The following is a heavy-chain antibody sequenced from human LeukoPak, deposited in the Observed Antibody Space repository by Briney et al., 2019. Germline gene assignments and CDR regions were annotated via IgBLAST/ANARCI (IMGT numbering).Heavy chain of an antibody. V-gene: IGHV3-23*01. D-gene: IGHD3-10*01. CDR3: AKVPITMVRGVSVDYDY. CDR2: ISGSGGST. J-gene: IGHJ4*02. CDR1: GFTFSSYA. Sequence: GGPLRLSCAASGFTFSSYAMSWVRQAPGKGLEWVSAISGSGGSTYYADSVKGRFTISRGNSKNTLYLQMNSLRAEDTAVYYCAKVPITMVRGVSVDYDYWGQGTLVTVSS.